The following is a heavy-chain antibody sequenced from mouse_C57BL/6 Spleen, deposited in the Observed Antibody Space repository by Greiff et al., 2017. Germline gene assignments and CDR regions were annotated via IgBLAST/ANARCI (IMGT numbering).Heavy chain of an antibody. CDR1: GFNIKYYY. CDR2: IDPEDGDT. CDR3: TTDYGSSYYFDY. D-gene: IGHD1-1*01. V-gene: IGHV14-1*01. Sequence: VQLQQSGAELVRPGASVKLSCTASGFNIKYYYMHWVKQRPEQGLEWIGRIDPEDGDTEYAPKFQGKATMTADTSSNTAYLQLSSLTSEDTAVYYCTTDYGSSYYFDYWGQGTTLTVAS. J-gene: IGHJ2*01.